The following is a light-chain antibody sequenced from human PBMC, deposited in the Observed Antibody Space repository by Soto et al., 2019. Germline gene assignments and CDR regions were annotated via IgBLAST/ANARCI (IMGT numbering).Light chain of an antibody. J-gene: IGLJ2*01. CDR1: SGHSSYI. V-gene: IGLV4-60*03. CDR3: ETWDSNTVV. Sequence: QSVLTQSSSASASLGSSVKLTCTLSSGHSSYIIAWHQQQPGKAPRYLMKLEGSGSYNKGSRVPDRFSGSSSGADRYLTISNLQSEDEADYYCETWDSNTVVFGGGTQLTVL. CDR2: LEGSGSY.